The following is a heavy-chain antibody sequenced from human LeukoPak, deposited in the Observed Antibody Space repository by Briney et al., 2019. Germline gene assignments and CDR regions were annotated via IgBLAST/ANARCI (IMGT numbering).Heavy chain of an antibody. CDR3: ARFSSRGYSYANWFDP. CDR1: GYSFTSYW. V-gene: IGHV5-51*01. D-gene: IGHD5-18*01. CDR2: IYPGDSDT. J-gene: IGHJ5*02. Sequence: KVSFKGSGYSFTSYWIGWVRQMPGKGLEWMGIIYPGDSDTRYSPSFQGQVTISADKSISTAYLQWSSLKASDTAMYYCARFSSRGYSYANWFDPWGQGTLVTVSS.